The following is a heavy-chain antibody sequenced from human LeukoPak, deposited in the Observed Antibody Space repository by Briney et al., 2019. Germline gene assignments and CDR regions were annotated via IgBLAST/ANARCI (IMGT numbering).Heavy chain of an antibody. V-gene: IGHV3-30*18. J-gene: IGHJ4*02. Sequence: TGGSLRLSCVASGFTFSSYGMHWVRQAPGKGLEWVAVISSDGSTKYYADSVKGRFTISRDNSKNTLYLQMNSLRAEDTAVYYCAKDYYGSGSYGYFDYWGQGTLVTVSS. CDR2: ISSDGSTK. CDR3: AKDYYGSGSYGYFDY. CDR1: GFTFSSYG. D-gene: IGHD3-10*01.